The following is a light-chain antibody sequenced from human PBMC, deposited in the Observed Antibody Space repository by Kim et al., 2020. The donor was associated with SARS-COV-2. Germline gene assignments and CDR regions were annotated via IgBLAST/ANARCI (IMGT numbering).Light chain of an antibody. Sequence: LGQTVRLTCQGDSLRSYYASWYQQKPGQAPVLVIYGKNNRPSGIPDRFSGSSSGNTASLTITGAQAEDEADYYCNSRDSSGNHLVFGGGTKLTVL. V-gene: IGLV3-19*01. CDR1: SLRSYY. J-gene: IGLJ2*01. CDR3: NSRDSSGNHLV. CDR2: GKN.